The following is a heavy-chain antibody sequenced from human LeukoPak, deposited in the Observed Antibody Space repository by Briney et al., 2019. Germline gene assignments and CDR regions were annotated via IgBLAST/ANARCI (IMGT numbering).Heavy chain of an antibody. CDR1: GFTFSSYG. CDR2: IRYDGSNK. D-gene: IGHD1-26*01. V-gene: IGHV3-30*02. CDR3: ARGAVAGANFDY. Sequence: PGGSLRLSCAASGFTFSSYGMHWVRQAPGKGLEWVAFIRYDGSNKYYADSVKGRFTISRDNSKNTLYLQMNSLRAEDTAVYYCARGAVAGANFDYWGLGTLVTVSS. J-gene: IGHJ4*02.